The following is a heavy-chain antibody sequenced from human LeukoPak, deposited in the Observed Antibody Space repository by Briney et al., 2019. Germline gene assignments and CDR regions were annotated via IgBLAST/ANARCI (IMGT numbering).Heavy chain of an antibody. J-gene: IGHJ4*02. D-gene: IGHD4-17*01. CDR3: ARDESFAGDYPY. CDR1: GFTFIYYW. Sequence: GGSLRLSCAASGFTFIYYWMTWVRQAPGKGLEWVANIKQDGSEKYYVDSVKGRFTISRDNAKNSLYLQMNSLKAEDTAVYYCARDESFAGDYPYWGQGTLVTVSS. CDR2: IKQDGSEK. V-gene: IGHV3-7*01.